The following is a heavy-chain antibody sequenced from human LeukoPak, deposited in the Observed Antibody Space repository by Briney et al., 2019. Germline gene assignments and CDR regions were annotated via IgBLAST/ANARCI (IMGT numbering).Heavy chain of an antibody. J-gene: IGHJ5*02. CDR1: GGSISGYY. V-gene: IGHV4-59*01. CDR2: IYYTGST. Sequence: SETLSLTCTVSGGSISGYYWSWIRQPPGKGLEWIGYIYYTGSTNYNPSLKSRVIISVVTSKNQFSLKVSSVTAADTAVYYCVRSKSGTYGWFDPWGQGTLVTVSS. D-gene: IGHD4-17*01. CDR3: VRSKSGTYGWFDP.